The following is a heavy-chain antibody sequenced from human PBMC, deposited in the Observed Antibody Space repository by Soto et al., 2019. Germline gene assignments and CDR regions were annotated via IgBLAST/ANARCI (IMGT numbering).Heavy chain of an antibody. CDR1: GGSISSGGYY. CDR3: ARDQHSSGWYGENWFDP. J-gene: IGHJ5*02. Sequence: PSETLSLTCTVSGGSISSGGYYWSWIRQHPGKGLEWIGYIYYSGSTYYNPSLKSRVTISVDTSKNQFSLKLSSVTAADTAVYYCARDQHSSGWYGENWFDPWGQGTLVTVSS. V-gene: IGHV4-31*03. CDR2: IYYSGST. D-gene: IGHD6-19*01.